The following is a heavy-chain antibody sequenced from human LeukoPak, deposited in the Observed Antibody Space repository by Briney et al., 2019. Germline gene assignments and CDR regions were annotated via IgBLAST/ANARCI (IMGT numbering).Heavy chain of an antibody. CDR1: GYTSTTYG. V-gene: IGHV1-18*01. J-gene: IGHJ4*02. CDR3: ARADPFGGVIDPDY. D-gene: IGHD3-16*02. Sequence: ASVKVSCKASGYTSTTYGISWVRQAPGQGLEWMGWISAYNTNTNYAQKLQGRVTMTTDTSTSTAYMELRSLRSDDTAVYYCARADPFGGVIDPDYWGQGTLVTVSS. CDR2: ISAYNTNT.